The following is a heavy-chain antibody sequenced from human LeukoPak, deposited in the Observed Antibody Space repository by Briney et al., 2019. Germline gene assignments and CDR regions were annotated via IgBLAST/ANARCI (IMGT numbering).Heavy chain of an antibody. Sequence: GGSLRLSCAASGFTFSSYGMHWVRQAPGKGLEWVAFIRYDGSNKYYADSVKGRFTISRDNAKNSLYLQMNSLRAEDTAVYYCARDQQLNPRLDYWGQGTLVTVSS. D-gene: IGHD5-24*01. V-gene: IGHV3-30*02. CDR3: ARDQQLNPRLDY. CDR2: IRYDGSNK. J-gene: IGHJ4*02. CDR1: GFTFSSYG.